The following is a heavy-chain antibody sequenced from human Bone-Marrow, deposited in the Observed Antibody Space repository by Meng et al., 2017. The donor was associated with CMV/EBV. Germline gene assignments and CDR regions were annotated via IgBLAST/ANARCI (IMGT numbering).Heavy chain of an antibody. J-gene: IGHJ6*02. CDR3: ARNLGYDFWSGYYPYYYYYGMDV. D-gene: IGHD3-3*01. V-gene: IGHV3-74*01. Sequence: GESLKISCAASGFTFSSYWMHWVRQAPGKGLVWVSRINSDGSSTSYADSVKGRFTISRDNAKNTLYLQMNSLRAEDTAVYYCARNLGYDFWSGYYPYYYYYGMDVWRQGTTVTVSS. CDR1: GFTFSSYW. CDR2: INSDGSST.